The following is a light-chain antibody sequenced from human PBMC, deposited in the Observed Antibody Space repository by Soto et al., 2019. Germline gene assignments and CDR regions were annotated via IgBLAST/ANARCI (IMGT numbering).Light chain of an antibody. Sequence: DIQMTQSLSSLSASVGDRVIITCRGSQSISNWLAWYQQKPGKAPNLLIYKASSLKSGVPSRFSGSGSGTEFTLTISSLQPDDFASYYCQQYDTYWTFGQATKVDIK. CDR2: KAS. V-gene: IGKV1-5*03. CDR1: QSISNW. CDR3: QQYDTYWT. J-gene: IGKJ1*01.